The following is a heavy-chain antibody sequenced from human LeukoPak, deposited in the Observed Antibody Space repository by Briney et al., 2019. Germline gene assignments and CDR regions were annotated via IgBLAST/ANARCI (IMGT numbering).Heavy chain of an antibody. J-gene: IGHJ3*02. CDR2: INHSGST. D-gene: IGHD3-9*01. CDR1: GGSFSGYY. V-gene: IGHV4-34*01. Sequence: PSETLSLTCXVYGGSFSGYYWSWIRQPPGKGLEWIGEINHSGSTNYNPSLKSRVTISVDTSKNQFSLKLSSVTAADTAVYYCARDHVLRYFDWLLPRGAFDIWGQGTMVTVSS. CDR3: ARDHVLRYFDWLLPRGAFDI.